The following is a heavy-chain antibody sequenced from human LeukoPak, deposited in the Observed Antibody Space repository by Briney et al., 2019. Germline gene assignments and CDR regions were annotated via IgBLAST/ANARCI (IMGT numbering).Heavy chain of an antibody. CDR2: IWYDGSNK. V-gene: IGHV3-33*08. CDR3: ARTGVQRGYYFDY. D-gene: IGHD1-1*01. CDR1: GFTFSSYA. Sequence: PGGSLRLSCAASGFTFSSYAMHWVRQAPGKGLEWVAVIWYDGSNKYYADSVKGRFTISRDNSKNTLYLQMNSLRAEDTAVYYCARTGVQRGYYFDYWGQGTLVTVSS. J-gene: IGHJ4*02.